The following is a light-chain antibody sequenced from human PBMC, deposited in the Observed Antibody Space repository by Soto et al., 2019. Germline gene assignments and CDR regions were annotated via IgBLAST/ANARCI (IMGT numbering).Light chain of an antibody. CDR1: QNISSW. Sequence: DIQLTQSPSTLSASVGDRVTITWRASQNISSWLAWYQQKPEKAPKFLIYKTSNLESGVPSRFSGSGSETEFSLTIIRMQPDEVVPYYCHYYYNYCWTFGQGNKVEIK. J-gene: IGKJ1*01. V-gene: IGKV1-5*03. CDR3: HYYYNYCWT. CDR2: KTS.